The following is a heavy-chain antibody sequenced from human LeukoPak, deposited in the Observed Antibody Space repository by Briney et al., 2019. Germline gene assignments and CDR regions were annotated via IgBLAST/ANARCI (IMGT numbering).Heavy chain of an antibody. CDR3: ARDGRWSPDY. CDR1: GYTFTSNA. V-gene: IGHV7-4-1*02. CDR2: LNTNTGNP. Sequence: ASVKVSCKASGYTFTSNAINWVRQAPGQGLDWMGWLNTNTGNPTYAQGFTGRFVFSLDTSVSTAYLQISSLKAEDTAVDYCARDGRWSPDYWGQGTLVTVSS. J-gene: IGHJ4*02. D-gene: IGHD6-13*01.